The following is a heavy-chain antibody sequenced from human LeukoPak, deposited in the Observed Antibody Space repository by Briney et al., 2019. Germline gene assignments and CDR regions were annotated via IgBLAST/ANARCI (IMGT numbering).Heavy chain of an antibody. V-gene: IGHV3-30*04. Sequence: GGSLRLSCAASGFTFSGYAMHWVRQAPGKGLEWVAVISYDGSNKYYADSVKGRFTISRDNSKNTLYLQMNSLRAEDTAVYYCATSRNRDIVVVVAATLSYWGQGTLVTVSS. D-gene: IGHD2-15*01. CDR3: ATSRNRDIVVVVAATLSY. CDR1: GFTFSGYA. CDR2: ISYDGSNK. J-gene: IGHJ4*02.